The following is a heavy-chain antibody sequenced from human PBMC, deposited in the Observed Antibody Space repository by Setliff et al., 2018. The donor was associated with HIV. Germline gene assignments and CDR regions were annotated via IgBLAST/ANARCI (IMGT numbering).Heavy chain of an antibody. D-gene: IGHD4-4*01. CDR1: GFSFSSYT. J-gene: IGHJ4*02. V-gene: IGHV3-30*04. CDR2: ILYDGSNK. Sequence: PGGSLRLSCEASGFSFSSYTMNWVRQAPGKGLEWVAVILYDGSNKYYADSVKGRFTISRDNSKNTLYLQMNSLRAEDTAVYYCARDTLHKDYWGQGTLVTVSS. CDR3: ARDTLHKDY.